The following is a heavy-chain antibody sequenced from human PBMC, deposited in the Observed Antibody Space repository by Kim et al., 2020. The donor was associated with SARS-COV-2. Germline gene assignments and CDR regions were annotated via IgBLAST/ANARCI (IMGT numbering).Heavy chain of an antibody. CDR3: AGGVGSGSYFHY. D-gene: IGHD3-10*01. CDR1: GGSFSVTSYY. V-gene: IGHV4-34*01. Sequence: SETLSLTCAVYGGSFSVTSYYWGWIRQPPGKGLEWIGEINRGGSTNYNPSLTGRVTISLATSNNQFSLKLSSVTAADTAMYYCAGGVGSGSYFHYWGQGTLVTVSS. CDR2: INRGGST. J-gene: IGHJ4*02.